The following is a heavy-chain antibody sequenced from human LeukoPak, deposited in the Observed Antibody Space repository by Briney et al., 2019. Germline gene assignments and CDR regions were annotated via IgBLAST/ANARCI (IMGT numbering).Heavy chain of an antibody. V-gene: IGHV3-74*01. CDR3: ENEYSKGDV. J-gene: IGHJ3*01. CDR2: INSDGSST. CDR1: GLTFSSYW. D-gene: IGHD2/OR15-2a*01. Sequence: RSGGSLRLSCAASGLTFSSYWMHWVRQAPGKGLVWVSRINSDGSSTSYADSVKGRVTISRVNSKNTLYLHMNSPRAEDTAVYYCENEYSKGDVWGQGTMVTVPS.